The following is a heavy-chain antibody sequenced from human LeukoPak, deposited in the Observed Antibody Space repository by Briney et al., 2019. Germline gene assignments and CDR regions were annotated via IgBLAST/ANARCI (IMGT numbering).Heavy chain of an antibody. D-gene: IGHD2-21*02. CDR3: ARDQLDCGLIDY. CDR1: GFTVSSNY. Sequence: GGSLRLSCAASGFTVSSNYMSWVRQAPGKGLEWVSVIYSGGRTYYADSGKGRLTISRDSSKNTLYLQMNSLRAEDTAVYFCARDQLDCGLIDYWGEGDLVSVSS. J-gene: IGHJ4*02. V-gene: IGHV3-53*01. CDR2: IYSGGRT.